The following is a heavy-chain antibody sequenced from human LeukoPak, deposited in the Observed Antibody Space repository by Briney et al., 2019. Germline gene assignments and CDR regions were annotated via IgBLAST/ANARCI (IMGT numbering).Heavy chain of an antibody. CDR1: GYTFTSYD. V-gene: IGHV1-8*01. D-gene: IGHD3-3*01. CDR3: VGGATTIFGVARSNWFDP. CDR2: MNPNSGNT. J-gene: IGHJ5*02. Sequence: ASVKVSCKASGYTFTSYDINWVRQATGQGLEWMGWMNPNSGNTAYAQNFQGRGTMNRYTSISTAYMELRSTTSPDTAVYYCVGGATTIFGVARSNWFDPWAQGPLVTVSS.